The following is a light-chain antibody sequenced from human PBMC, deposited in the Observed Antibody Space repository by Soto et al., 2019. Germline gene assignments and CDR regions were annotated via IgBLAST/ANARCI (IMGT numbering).Light chain of an antibody. Sequence: DIQLTQSPTFLSASVGDRVTITCRASQGISSSLAWYQQKPGKAPKILIYAASTLQSGVPSRFSCSGSGTEFTLTISSLQPEDVGTYYCQQLTNYPLTFGGGTKVEIK. CDR3: QQLTNYPLT. CDR2: AAS. V-gene: IGKV1-9*01. CDR1: QGISSS. J-gene: IGKJ4*01.